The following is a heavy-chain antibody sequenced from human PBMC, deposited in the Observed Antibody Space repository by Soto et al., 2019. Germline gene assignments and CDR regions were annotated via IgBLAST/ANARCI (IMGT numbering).Heavy chain of an antibody. J-gene: IGHJ4*02. CDR2: IYWDDDK. D-gene: IGHD1-1*01. CDR1: GFSLTSRPMG. CDR3: AHRLSGYNWNGGYFDY. Sequence: QITLKESAPTRVKPTQTLTLTCTFSGFSLTSRPMGVGWIRQPPGKALEWLAFIYWDDDKRYRPSLRSRLTNTKDTSGNQVVLTMTNMDPVDTATYYCAHRLSGYNWNGGYFDYWGQGALVTVSS. V-gene: IGHV2-5*02.